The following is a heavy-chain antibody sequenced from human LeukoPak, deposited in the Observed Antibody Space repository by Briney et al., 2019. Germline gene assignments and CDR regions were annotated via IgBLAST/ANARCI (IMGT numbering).Heavy chain of an antibody. Sequence: GGSLRLSCAASGFTFSSYGMHWVRQAPGKGLEWVALISYDGSDKYYADSVKGRSITSRDNSKNTLHLQMNSLRAEDSAVYYCANENYYGSGSYVDHWGQGTLVTVSS. CDR1: GFTFSSYG. J-gene: IGHJ4*02. CDR3: ANENYYGSGSYVDH. D-gene: IGHD3-10*01. V-gene: IGHV3-30*18. CDR2: ISYDGSDK.